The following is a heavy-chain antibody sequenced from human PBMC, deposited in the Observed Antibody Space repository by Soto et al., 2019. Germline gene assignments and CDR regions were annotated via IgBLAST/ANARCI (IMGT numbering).Heavy chain of an antibody. CDR3: ARGVVRRFNYYYGMDV. J-gene: IGHJ6*02. D-gene: IGHD2-21*01. V-gene: IGHV1-69*02. Sequence: QVQLVQSGAEVKKPGSSVKVSCKASGGTFSSYTISWVRQAPGQGLEWMGRIIPILGIANYAQKFQGRVTITADKSTSTAYMELSSLRSEDTAVYYCARGVVRRFNYYYGMDVWGQGTTVTVSS. CDR2: IIPILGIA. CDR1: GGTFSSYT.